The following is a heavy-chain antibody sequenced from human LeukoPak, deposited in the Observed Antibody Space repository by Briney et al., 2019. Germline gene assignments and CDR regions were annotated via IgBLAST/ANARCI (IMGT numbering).Heavy chain of an antibody. D-gene: IGHD2-21*02. V-gene: IGHV3-21*01. CDR2: ISSSSSHI. CDR3: ARGYCGGDCYGD. Sequence: NPGGSLRLSCAASGFTFSSYTMNWVRQAPGKGLEYVSFISSSSSHIYYADSVKGRFTISRDNTKSSLYLQMNSLRAEDMAVYYCARGYCGGDCYGDWGQGTLVTVSS. J-gene: IGHJ1*01. CDR1: GFTFSSYT.